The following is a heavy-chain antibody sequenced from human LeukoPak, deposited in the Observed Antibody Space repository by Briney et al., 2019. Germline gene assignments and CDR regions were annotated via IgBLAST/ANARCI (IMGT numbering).Heavy chain of an antibody. J-gene: IGHJ4*02. CDR3: AREMWDSYGYVDY. CDR1: GFTVSSNY. CDR2: IYSGRNT. Sequence: GGSLRLSCAASGFTVSSNYMSWVRQAPRKGLECVLVIYSGRNTYYADSVKGRFTISRDNSKNTLYLQMNSLRAEDTAVYYCAREMWDSYGYVDYWGQGTLVTVSS. V-gene: IGHV3-66*01. D-gene: IGHD5-18*01.